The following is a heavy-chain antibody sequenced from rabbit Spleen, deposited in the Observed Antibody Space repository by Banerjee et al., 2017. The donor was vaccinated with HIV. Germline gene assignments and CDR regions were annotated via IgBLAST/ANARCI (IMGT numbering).Heavy chain of an antibody. V-gene: IGHV1S40*01. J-gene: IGHJ4*01. CDR3: ARDLVAVIGWNFSL. CDR2: INAVTGKA. CDR1: GFDFSNYY. Sequence: QSLEESGGGLVQPGGSLTLSCKASGFDFSNYYMTWVRQAPGKGLQWIACINAVTGKAVYATWAKGRFTFSKTSSTTVTLQMTSLTAADTATYLCARDLVAVIGWNFSLWGPGTLVTVS. D-gene: IGHD1-1*01.